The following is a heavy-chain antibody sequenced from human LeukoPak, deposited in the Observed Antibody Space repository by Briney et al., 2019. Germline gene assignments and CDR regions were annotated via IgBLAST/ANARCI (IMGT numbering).Heavy chain of an antibody. J-gene: IGHJ1*01. D-gene: IGHD2-2*01. CDR3: ARPPRDLVSAAPFPS. CDR1: GYTFTDYY. Sequence: ASVKVSCKGSGYTFTDYYIQWVRQAPGEGLEWVGWILPRSGDTHYAQRFHGRVAMTTDTSINTAYMELSRLKSDDTGVYFCARPPRDLVSAAPFPSWGQGTLVTVSS. V-gene: IGHV1-2*02. CDR2: ILPRSGDT.